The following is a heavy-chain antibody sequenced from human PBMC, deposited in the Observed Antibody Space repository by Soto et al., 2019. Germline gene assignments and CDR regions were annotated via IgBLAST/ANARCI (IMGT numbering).Heavy chain of an antibody. CDR3: ARDGVAARPADAFDI. CDR2: ISGSGGST. Sequence: PGGSLRLSCAASGFTFSSYAMSWVRQAPGEGLEWVSAISGSGGSTYYAESVKGRFTISRDNSKNTLYLQMNSLRAEDTAVYYCARDGVAARPADAFDIWGQGAMVTVSS. CDR1: GFTFSSYA. J-gene: IGHJ3*02. V-gene: IGHV3-23*01. D-gene: IGHD6-6*01.